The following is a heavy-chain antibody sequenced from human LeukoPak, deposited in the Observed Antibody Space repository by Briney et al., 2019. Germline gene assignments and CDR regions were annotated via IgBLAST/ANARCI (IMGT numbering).Heavy chain of an antibody. Sequence: GGSLRLSCAASGFTVSSNYMSWVRHAPGKGLDWVSVIYSGGSTYYADSVKGRFTISRDNSKNTLYLQMNSLRAEDTAVYYCARDSRYDSSGYYYWYFDLWGRGTLVTVSS. CDR1: GFTVSSNY. J-gene: IGHJ2*01. CDR3: ARDSRYDSSGYYYWYFDL. V-gene: IGHV3-66*02. CDR2: IYSGGST. D-gene: IGHD3-22*01.